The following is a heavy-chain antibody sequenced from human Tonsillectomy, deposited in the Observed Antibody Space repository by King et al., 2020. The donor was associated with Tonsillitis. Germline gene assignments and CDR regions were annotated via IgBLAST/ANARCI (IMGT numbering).Heavy chain of an antibody. D-gene: IGHD2-2*01. CDR2: IGYDGSDQ. CDR1: GFTFSSYA. Sequence: QLVQSGGGVVQPGRSLRLPCAGSGFTFSSYAMHWVRQAPGKGLEGVAAIGYDGSDQNYADSVKGRFTISRDNSKNTVYLHMNSLRVEDSATYYCARDGPGCSGTNCYFYYYMDVWGKGTTVTVSS. J-gene: IGHJ6*03. CDR3: ARDGPGCSGTNCYFYYYMDV. V-gene: IGHV3-30-3*01.